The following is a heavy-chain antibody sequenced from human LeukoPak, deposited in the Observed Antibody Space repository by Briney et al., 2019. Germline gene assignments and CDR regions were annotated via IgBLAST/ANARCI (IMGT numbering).Heavy chain of an antibody. D-gene: IGHD2-15*01. Sequence: PGGSLRLSCAASGFTFSSYAMSWVRHAPGKGLEWVSSISGSGNRTYYADSVKGRFTISRDNSKNTLFLQMNSLRAEDTAVYYCAKNLYCGGGSCYPSALGMDVWGQGTTVTVSS. V-gene: IGHV3-23*01. J-gene: IGHJ6*02. CDR2: ISGSGNRT. CDR3: AKNLYCGGGSCYPSALGMDV. CDR1: GFTFSSYA.